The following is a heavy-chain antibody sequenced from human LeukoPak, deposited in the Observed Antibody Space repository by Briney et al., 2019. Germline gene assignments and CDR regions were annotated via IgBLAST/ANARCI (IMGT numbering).Heavy chain of an antibody. CDR3: ATDLYYDILTGYYTSGGLDY. J-gene: IGHJ4*02. Sequence: ASVKVSCKASGGTFSSYAISWARQAPGQGLEWMGGIIPIFGTANYAQKFQGRVTIAADESTSTAYMELSSLRSEDTAVYYCATDLYYDILTGYYTSGGLDYWGQGTLVTVSS. CDR1: GGTFSSYA. D-gene: IGHD3-9*01. V-gene: IGHV1-69*13. CDR2: IIPIFGTA.